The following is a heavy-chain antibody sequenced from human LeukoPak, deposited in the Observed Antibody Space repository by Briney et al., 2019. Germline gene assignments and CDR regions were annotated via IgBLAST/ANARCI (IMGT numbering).Heavy chain of an antibody. J-gene: IGHJ6*03. D-gene: IGHD2-2*01. CDR3: ARGRAPRVVPAARGNYYYYMDV. CDR2: INHSGST. Sequence: SETLSLTCAVYGGSFSGYYWSWIRQPPGKGLEWIGEINHSGSTNYNPSLKSRVTISVDTSKNQFSLKLSSVTAADTAVYYCARGRAPRVVPAARGNYYYYMDVWGKGTTVTVSS. V-gene: IGHV4-34*01. CDR1: GGSFSGYY.